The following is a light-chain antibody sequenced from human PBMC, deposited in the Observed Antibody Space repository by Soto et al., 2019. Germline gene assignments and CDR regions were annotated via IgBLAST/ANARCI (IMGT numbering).Light chain of an antibody. CDR3: QQYYNWPPWT. J-gene: IGKJ1*01. CDR1: YYIYSN. CDR2: LAC. Sequence: VMTQSPATLSVSPGERATLSCTASYYIYSNVAWFQQRPGQAPRLLIYLACCRATGTRGRFTCSGSGTEFTLTITSLQSEDFALSYCQQYYNWPPWTLGKGAKVDIK. V-gene: IGKV3-15*01.